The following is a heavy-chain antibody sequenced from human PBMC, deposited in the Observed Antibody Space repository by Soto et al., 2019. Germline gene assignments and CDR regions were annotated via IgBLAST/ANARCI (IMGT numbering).Heavy chain of an antibody. J-gene: IGHJ4*02. D-gene: IGHD3-22*01. CDR2: MNPNSGNT. CDR1: GYTFTSYD. Sequence: ASVKVSCKASGYTFTSYDINWVRQATGQGLEWMGWMNPNSGNTGYARKFQGRVTMTRNTSISTAYMELSSLRSEDTAVYYCARWSINYYDSSGYYPHTDYWGQGTLVTVSS. V-gene: IGHV1-8*01. CDR3: ARWSINYYDSSGYYPHTDY.